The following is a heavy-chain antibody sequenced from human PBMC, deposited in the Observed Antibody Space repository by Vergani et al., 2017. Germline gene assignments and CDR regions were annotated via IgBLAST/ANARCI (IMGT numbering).Heavy chain of an antibody. Sequence: QVHLQESGPGVVKPSDTLSLTCTVSGGSMSDFYWTWIRQPAGRGLEWIGRIYPNGNGNYNESLRSRLTISVDTSKNQFSLKLSSVTAADTAVYYCARVGSTTTVVTPGGNYYYYGMDVWGQGTTVTVSS. CDR3: ARVGSTTTVVTPGGNYYYYGMDV. CDR2: IYPNGNG. J-gene: IGHJ6*02. CDR1: GGSMSDFY. D-gene: IGHD4-23*01. V-gene: IGHV4-4*07.